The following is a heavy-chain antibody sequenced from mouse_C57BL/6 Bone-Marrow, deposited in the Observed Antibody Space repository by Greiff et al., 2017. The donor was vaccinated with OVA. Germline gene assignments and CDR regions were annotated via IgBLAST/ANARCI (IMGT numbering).Heavy chain of an antibody. D-gene: IGHD2-3*01. Sequence: EVMLVESGGGLVKPGGSLKLSCAASGFTFSDYGMHWVRQAPEKGLEWVAYISSGSSTIYYADTVKGRFTISRDNAKNTLFLQMTSLRSEDTAMYYCARFYDGYYKGYFDVWGTGTTVTVSS. J-gene: IGHJ1*03. CDR3: ARFYDGYYKGYFDV. CDR1: GFTFSDYG. CDR2: ISSGSSTI. V-gene: IGHV5-17*01.